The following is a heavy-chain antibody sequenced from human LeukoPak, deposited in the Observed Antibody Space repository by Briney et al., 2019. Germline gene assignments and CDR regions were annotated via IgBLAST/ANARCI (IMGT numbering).Heavy chain of an antibody. J-gene: IGHJ6*03. Sequence: GGSLRLSCAASGFTFSSYAMSWVRQAPGKGLEWVSAISGSGGSTYYADSAKGRFTISRDNSKNTLYLQMNSLRAEDTAVYYCAKSGLEEQVRFLEWLPPFKPNRRKKGGYYYYMDVWGKGTTVTASS. CDR2: ISGSGGST. V-gene: IGHV3-23*01. CDR1: GFTFSSYA. D-gene: IGHD3-3*01. CDR3: AKSGLEEQVRFLEWLPPFKPNRRKKGGYYYYMDV.